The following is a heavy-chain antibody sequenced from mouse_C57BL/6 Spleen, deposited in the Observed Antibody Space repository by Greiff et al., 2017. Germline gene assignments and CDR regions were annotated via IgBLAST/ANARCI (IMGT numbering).Heavy chain of an antibody. CDR1: GYTFTSYW. D-gene: IGHD2-2*01. CDR2: IYPGSGST. Sequence: HVQLQQPGAELVKPGASVKMSCKASGYTFTSYWITWVKQRPGQGLEWIGDIYPGSGSTNYNEKFKSKATLTVDTSSSTAYMQLSSLTSEDSAVYYCAKVEGYDDAMDYWGQGTSVTVSS. J-gene: IGHJ4*01. CDR3: AKVEGYDDAMDY. V-gene: IGHV1-55*01.